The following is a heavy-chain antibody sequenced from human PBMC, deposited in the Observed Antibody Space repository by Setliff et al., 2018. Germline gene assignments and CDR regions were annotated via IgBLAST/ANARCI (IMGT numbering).Heavy chain of an antibody. V-gene: IGHV4-31*03. J-gene: IGHJ5*02. D-gene: IGHD3-22*01. CDR2: IFYNGNT. Sequence: PSETLSLTCTVSGGSISSGGYYWSWIRQHPEMGLEWIGYIFYNGNTFYNPSLQSRVTISVDTSKNQFSLKLTSLNAADSAVYYCARASHSYGSPNWFDPWGPGTLVTVSS. CDR3: ARASHSYGSPNWFDP. CDR1: GGSISSGGYY.